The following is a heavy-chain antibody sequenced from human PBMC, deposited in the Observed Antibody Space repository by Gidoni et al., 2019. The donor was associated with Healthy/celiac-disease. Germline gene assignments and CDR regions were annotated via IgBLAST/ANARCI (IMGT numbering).Heavy chain of an antibody. CDR2: GSWNGSRT. J-gene: IGHJ5*02. CDR1: GFPFSNRD. D-gene: IGHD2-2*01. Sequence: EVQLVESGGCLVQPGGSLRLSCASSGFPFSNRDMNWVHQAPGQGLEWVSGGSWNGSRTHYADSVKGRFIISRDNSRNTLYLQTNSLRAEDTAVYYCVSDVVSTSCYRRGVRPWGQGTLVTVSS. CDR3: VSDVVSTSCYRRGVRP. V-gene: IGHV3-35*01.